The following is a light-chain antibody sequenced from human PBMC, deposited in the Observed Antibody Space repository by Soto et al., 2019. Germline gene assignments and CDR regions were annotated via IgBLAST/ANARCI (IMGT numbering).Light chain of an antibody. CDR1: SSDVGAFDS. J-gene: IGLJ1*01. CDR2: DVS. Sequence: QSVLTQPPSASGSPGQSVTISCTGSSSDVGAFDSVSWYQQHPHKAPQILIYDVSKRPSGVPDRFSGSKSGNTASLTVSGLQADDEADYFCSSYAGRNNYVFGTG. CDR3: SSYAGRNNYV. V-gene: IGLV2-8*01.